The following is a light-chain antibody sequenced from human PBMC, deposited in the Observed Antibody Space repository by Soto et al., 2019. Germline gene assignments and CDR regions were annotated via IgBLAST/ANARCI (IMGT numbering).Light chain of an antibody. CDR2: AAS. CDR3: QQSNSTPYT. J-gene: IGKJ2*01. CDR1: QSISSN. Sequence: DIQMTQSPSSLSASVGDRVTITCRASQSISSNLNWYQQRPGKAPKLLIYAASSLQSGVPSRFSGSGSGTDFTLTISSLQLEDFATYYCQQSNSTPYTFGQGTKVEIE. V-gene: IGKV1-39*01.